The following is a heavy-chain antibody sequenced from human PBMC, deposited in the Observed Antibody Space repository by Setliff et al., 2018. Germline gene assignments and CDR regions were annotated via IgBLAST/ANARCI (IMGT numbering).Heavy chain of an antibody. Sequence: GGSLRLSCAASGFTFSTYAMNWLRQAPGKGLEWVSYISSSSGLIYYADSVKGRFTISRDNSKNTLYLQMNSLRVDDTAVYYCVGDPPQSGYAFAIWGQGTMVTVSS. CDR2: ISSSSGLI. D-gene: IGHD7-27*01. V-gene: IGHV3-48*01. CDR3: VGDPPQSGYAFAI. CDR1: GFTFSTYA. J-gene: IGHJ3*02.